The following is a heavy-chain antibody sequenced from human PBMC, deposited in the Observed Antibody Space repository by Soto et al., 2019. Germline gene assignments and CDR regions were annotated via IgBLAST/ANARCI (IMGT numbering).Heavy chain of an antibody. V-gene: IGHV3-21*06. Sequence: GGSLRLSCAASVFTFSSYSLNWVRQAPGKGLEWVSSISSGSTYMYYADSVKGRFTISRDNAKNSLFLQMNSLRADDTAVYYCAGPSIASRGYYYMDVWGIGTTVTVSS. J-gene: IGHJ6*03. CDR2: ISSGSTYM. CDR3: AGPSIASRGYYYMDV. CDR1: VFTFSSYS. D-gene: IGHD6-6*01.